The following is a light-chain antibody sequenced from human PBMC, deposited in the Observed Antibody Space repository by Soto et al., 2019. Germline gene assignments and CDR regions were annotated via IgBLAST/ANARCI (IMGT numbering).Light chain of an antibody. Sequence: EIVLTQFPATLSLSPGARPTLSGRASQSVRSYLAWYQQKPGQAPRLLIYDVYTRATGITARFSGGGSGTDFTLTITSLEPEDFAVYSCQQRSDWPITVGQGTRLEIK. CDR3: QQRSDWPIT. CDR1: QSVRSY. CDR2: DVY. J-gene: IGKJ5*01. V-gene: IGKV3-11*01.